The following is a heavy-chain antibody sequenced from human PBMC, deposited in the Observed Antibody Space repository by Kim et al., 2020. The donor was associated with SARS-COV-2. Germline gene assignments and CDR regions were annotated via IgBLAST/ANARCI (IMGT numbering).Heavy chain of an antibody. J-gene: IGHJ4*02. Sequence: SVKVSCKASGGTFSSYAISWVRQAPGQGLEWMGRIIPILGIANYAQKFQGRVTITADKSTSTAYMELSSLRSEDTAVYYCAREDYRVYDSSGYYRPYFDYWGQGTLVTVSS. CDR1: GGTFSSYA. V-gene: IGHV1-69*04. CDR3: AREDYRVYDSSGYYRPYFDY. D-gene: IGHD3-22*01. CDR2: IIPILGIA.